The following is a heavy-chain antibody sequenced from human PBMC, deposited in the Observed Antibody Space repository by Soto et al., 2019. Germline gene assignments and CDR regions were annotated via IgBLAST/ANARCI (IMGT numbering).Heavy chain of an antibody. CDR2: IIPIFGTA. CDR3: ARARGYGGNSYYYYGMDV. J-gene: IGHJ6*02. D-gene: IGHD2-21*02. Sequence: SVKVSCKASGGTFSSYAISWVRQAPGQGLEWMGGIIPIFGTANYAQKFQGRVTITADESTSTAYMELSSLRSEDTAVYYCARARGYGGNSYYYYGMDVWGRGTTVTVSS. CDR1: GGTFSSYA. V-gene: IGHV1-69*13.